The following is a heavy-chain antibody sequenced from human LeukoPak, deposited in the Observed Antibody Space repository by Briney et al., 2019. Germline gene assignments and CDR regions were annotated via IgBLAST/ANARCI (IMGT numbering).Heavy chain of an antibody. D-gene: IGHD3-9*01. CDR1: GYTFTNYG. V-gene: IGHV1-18*01. Sequence: ASVHVSCKASGYTFTNYGISWVRQAPGQGLEWMGWISAYNGITNYAQKLQGRVTMTTDTSTSTAYMELRSLRCDDTAVYYCARDWGYDILTGYAATDYWGQGTLVTVSS. CDR2: ISAYNGIT. J-gene: IGHJ4*02. CDR3: ARDWGYDILTGYAATDY.